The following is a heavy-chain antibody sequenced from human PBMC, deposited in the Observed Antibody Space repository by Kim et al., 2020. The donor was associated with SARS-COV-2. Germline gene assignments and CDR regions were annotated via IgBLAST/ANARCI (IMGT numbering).Heavy chain of an antibody. J-gene: IGHJ4*02. V-gene: IGHV1-3*01. CDR3: ATSAYCRGGSCSDN. CDR2: INAGNAYT. CDR1: GYTFTTYT. D-gene: IGHD2-15*01. Sequence: ASVKVSCKASGYTFTTYTIHWIRQAPGQRLEWLGWINAGNAYTKSSQKFQGRVAITRDTSASTAYMELRSLTSEDTAVYYCATSAYCRGGSCSDNWGQGTLVVVSS.